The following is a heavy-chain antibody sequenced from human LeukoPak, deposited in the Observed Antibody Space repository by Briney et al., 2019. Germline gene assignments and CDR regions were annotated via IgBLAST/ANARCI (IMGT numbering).Heavy chain of an antibody. D-gene: IGHD3-9*01. CDR3: ARHVYFDWLYDY. J-gene: IGHJ4*02. CDR2: INHSGST. Sequence: PSETLSLTCAVYGGSFSGYYWSWIRQPPGKGLEWIGEINHSGSTNYNPSLKSRVTISVDTSKNQFSLKLSSVTAADTAVYYCARHVYFDWLYDYWGQGTLVTVSS. CDR1: GGSFSGYY. V-gene: IGHV4-34*01.